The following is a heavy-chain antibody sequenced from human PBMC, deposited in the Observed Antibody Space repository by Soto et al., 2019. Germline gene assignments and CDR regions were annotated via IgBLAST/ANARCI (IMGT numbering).Heavy chain of an antibody. CDR1: GFSVSDYA. CDR3: TKSRRSVLMVYGFGGMDV. D-gene: IGHD2-8*01. Sequence: EIQLLESGGGLAQRGGSLRLSCAASGFSVSDYAMSWVRQAPGKGLEWVSSISGSGDGTYYGDSVKGRCTLSRDTSQKKLYLQMNNLRGEDTAVYFCTKSRRSVLMVYGFGGMDVWGRGTTVTVSS. V-gene: IGHV3-23*01. J-gene: IGHJ6*02. CDR2: ISGSGDGT.